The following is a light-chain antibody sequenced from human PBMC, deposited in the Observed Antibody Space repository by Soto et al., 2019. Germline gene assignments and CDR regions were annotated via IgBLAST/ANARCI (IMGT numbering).Light chain of an antibody. CDR2: EVS. CDR3: SSYAGTNNYV. Sequence: QSALTPPPSASGSPGQSVTISCTGTSSDVGGSNYVSWYQQHPGKAPKLMIYEVSERPSGVPDRFSGSKSGNTASLTVSGLQAEDEADYYCSSYAGTNNYVFGTGTKV. V-gene: IGLV2-8*01. J-gene: IGLJ1*01. CDR1: SSDVGGSNY.